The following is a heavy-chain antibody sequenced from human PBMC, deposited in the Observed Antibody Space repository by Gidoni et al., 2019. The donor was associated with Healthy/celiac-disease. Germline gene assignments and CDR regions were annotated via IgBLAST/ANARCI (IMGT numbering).Heavy chain of an antibody. CDR2: IKSKTDGGTT. CDR1: GFTFSNAW. D-gene: IGHD3-10*01. J-gene: IGHJ4*02. Sequence: EVQLVESGGGLVKPGGSLRLSCAASGFTFSNAWMSWVRQAPGKGLEWVGRIKSKTDGGTTDYAAPLKGRFTISRDDSKNTLYLQMNSLKTEDTAVYYCTTSITMVRGPHDYWGQGTLVTVSS. CDR3: TTSITMVRGPHDY. V-gene: IGHV3-15*01.